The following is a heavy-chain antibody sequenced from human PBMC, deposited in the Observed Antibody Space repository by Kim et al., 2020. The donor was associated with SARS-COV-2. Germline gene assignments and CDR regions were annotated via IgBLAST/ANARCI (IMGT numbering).Heavy chain of an antibody. D-gene: IGHD3-10*01. V-gene: IGHV4-61*02. J-gene: IGHJ4*02. Sequence: NYNPTHKSRGTISVATSKNQFSLKLSSVTAADTAVYYCARAGEGSGSIDYWGQGTLVTVSS. CDR3: ARAGEGSGSIDY.